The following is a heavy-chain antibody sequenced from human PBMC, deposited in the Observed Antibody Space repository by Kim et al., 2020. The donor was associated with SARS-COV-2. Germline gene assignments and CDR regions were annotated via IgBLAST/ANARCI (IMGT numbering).Heavy chain of an antibody. D-gene: IGHD4-4*01. J-gene: IGHJ4*02. CDR3: AGYHYDYSHELPFEY. V-gene: IGHV4-59*13. CDR1: GGSISSYY. CDR2: VYYSGNT. Sequence: SETLSLSCTVSGGSISSYYWSWIRQPPGKGLEWIGYVYYSGNTNYNPSLNYNPSLKSRVTMSVDTSENQFSLRLSSVTAADTAVYYCAGYHYDYSHELPFEYWGQGNLVTVSS.